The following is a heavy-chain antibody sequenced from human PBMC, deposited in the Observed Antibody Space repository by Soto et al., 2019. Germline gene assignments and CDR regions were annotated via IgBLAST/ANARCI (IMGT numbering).Heavy chain of an antibody. V-gene: IGHV3-15*01. J-gene: IGHJ6*02. CDR1: GFTFSNAW. CDR2: IKSKTDGGTT. CDR3: ARDLGLFLENSSPPLSYYGMEV. Sequence: PGGSLRLSCAASGFTFSNAWMSWVRQAPGKGLEWVGRIKSKTDGGTTDYAAPVKGRFTISRDNAKNSLYLQMNSLRAEDTAVYYCARDLGLFLENSSPPLSYYGMEVGAKGPRSPSP. D-gene: IGHD6-13*01.